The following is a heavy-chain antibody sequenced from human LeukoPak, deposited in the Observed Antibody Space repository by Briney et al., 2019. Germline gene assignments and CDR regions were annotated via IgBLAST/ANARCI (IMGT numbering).Heavy chain of an antibody. CDR2: IIPIFGTA. CDR3: AREGGAVAGIFDY. J-gene: IGHJ4*02. CDR1: GGTFSSYA. V-gene: IGHV1-69*05. D-gene: IGHD6-19*01. Sequence: ASVKVSCKASGGTFSSYAISWVRQAPGQGLEWMGGIIPIFGTANYAQKLQGRVTMTTDTSTSTAYMELRSLRSDDTAVYYCAREGGAVAGIFDYWGQGTLVTVSS.